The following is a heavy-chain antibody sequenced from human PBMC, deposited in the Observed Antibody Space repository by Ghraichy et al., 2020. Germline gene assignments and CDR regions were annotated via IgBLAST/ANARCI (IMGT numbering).Heavy chain of an antibody. D-gene: IGHD1-20*01. CDR1: GFIFDSYA. J-gene: IGHJ1*01. CDR3: VRDASITGSAGRLEF. Sequence: GESLNISCVASGFIFDSYAMNWVRQAPGKGLEWVSGISGTTTATFYADSVRGRFTVSRDNSESRLYLQLNSLRAEDSAIYYCVRDASITGSAGRLEFWGQGTLVTVSS. CDR2: ISGTTTAT. V-gene: IGHV3-23*01.